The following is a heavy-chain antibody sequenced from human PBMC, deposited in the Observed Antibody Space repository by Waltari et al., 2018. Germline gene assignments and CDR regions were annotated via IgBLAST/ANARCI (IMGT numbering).Heavy chain of an antibody. J-gene: IGHJ4*02. CDR3: APAPSGYVGYYFDY. CDR2: FDPEDGET. Sequence: QVQLVQSGAEVKKPGASVKVSCKVSGYPLTELSMHWVRQAPGKGLEWMGGFDPEDGETIYAQKFQGRVTMTEDTSTDTAYMELSRLRSDDTAVYYCAPAPSGYVGYYFDYWGQGTLVTVSS. CDR1: GYPLTELS. D-gene: IGHD5-12*01. V-gene: IGHV1-24*01.